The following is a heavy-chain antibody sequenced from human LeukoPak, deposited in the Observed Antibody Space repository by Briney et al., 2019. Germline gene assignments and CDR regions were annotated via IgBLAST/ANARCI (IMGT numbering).Heavy chain of an antibody. CDR1: GFTFSDYY. Sequence: GSLRLSCAASGFTFSDYYMSWIRQAPGKGLEWVSYISSSGSTIYYAESVKGRFTISRDNAKNLLYLQLNSLTAEDTAVYYCARDPRQWLYYFEYWGQGILVTVSS. CDR2: ISSSGSTI. CDR3: ARDPRQWLYYFEY. J-gene: IGHJ4*02. D-gene: IGHD6-19*01. V-gene: IGHV3-11*01.